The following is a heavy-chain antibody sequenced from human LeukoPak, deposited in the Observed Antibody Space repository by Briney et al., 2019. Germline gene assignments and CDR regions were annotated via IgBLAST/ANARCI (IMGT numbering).Heavy chain of an antibody. J-gene: IGHJ4*02. D-gene: IGHD3-9*01. CDR1: GYTFTGYY. CDR3: ARAGKGDILTGYYFFDY. V-gene: IGHV1-2*02. CDR2: INPNSGGT. Sequence: ASVKVSCKASGYTFTGYYMHWVRQAPGQGLEWMGWINPNSGGTNYAQKFQGRVTMTTDTSTSTAYMELRSLTSDDTAVYYCARAGKGDILTGYYFFDYWGQGTLVTASS.